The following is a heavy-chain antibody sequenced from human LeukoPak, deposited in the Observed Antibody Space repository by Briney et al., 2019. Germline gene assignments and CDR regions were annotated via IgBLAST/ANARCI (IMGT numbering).Heavy chain of an antibody. CDR3: ARPPWGDYYDSSGYNDAFDI. Sequence: GESLKISCKGSGYSFTSYWIGWVRQMPGKGLEWMGIIYPGDSDTRYSPSFQGQVTISADKSISTAYLQWSSLKASDTAMYYCARPPWGDYYDSSGYNDAFDIWGQGTMVTVSS. D-gene: IGHD3-22*01. CDR1: GYSFTSYW. V-gene: IGHV5-51*01. CDR2: IYPGDSDT. J-gene: IGHJ3*02.